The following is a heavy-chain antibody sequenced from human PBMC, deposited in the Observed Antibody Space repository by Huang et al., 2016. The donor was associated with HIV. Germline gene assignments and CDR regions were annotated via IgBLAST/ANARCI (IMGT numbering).Heavy chain of an antibody. D-gene: IGHD3-22*01. J-gene: IGHJ4*02. Sequence: EVQLVESGGGLVQPGGSLSLSCAASGFSISSYWMHWVRQAQGKGLVWVSRSNSDGRSTSDADSGKGRFTIARDNAKNTLYLQMNSLRAEDTAVYYCARDPRIQSWLNFFDYWGQGTLVSVSS. CDR3: ARDPRIQSWLNFFDY. CDR2: SNSDGRST. V-gene: IGHV3-74*01. CDR1: GFSISSYW.